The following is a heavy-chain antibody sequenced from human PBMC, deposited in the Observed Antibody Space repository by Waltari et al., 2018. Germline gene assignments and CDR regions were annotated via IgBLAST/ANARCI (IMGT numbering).Heavy chain of an antibody. CDR1: GGTFSSYA. D-gene: IGHD1-26*01. V-gene: IGHV1-69*10. J-gene: IGHJ6*03. Sequence: QVQLVQSGAEVKKPGSSVKVSCKASGGTFSSYAISWVRQAPGQGLEWMGGSIPILGIANYAQKFQGRVTITADKSTSTAYMELSSLRSEDTAVYYCARVVGATTSNYYYYMDVWGKGTTVTVSS. CDR2: SIPILGIA. CDR3: ARVVGATTSNYYYYMDV.